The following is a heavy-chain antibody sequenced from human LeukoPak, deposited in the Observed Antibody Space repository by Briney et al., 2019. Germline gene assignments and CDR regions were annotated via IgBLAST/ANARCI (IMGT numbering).Heavy chain of an antibody. CDR2: ISGSGGST. J-gene: IGHJ4*02. CDR3: AKDRMVGTREYYFDY. V-gene: IGHV3-23*01. D-gene: IGHD1-26*01. CDR1: GFTFSSYA. Sequence: PGGSLRLSCAASGFTFSSYAMSWVRQAPGKGLEWVSAISGSGGSTYYADSVKGRFTISRDNSKNTLYLQMNSLRAEDTAVYYCAKDRMVGTREYYFDYWGQGTLVTVSS.